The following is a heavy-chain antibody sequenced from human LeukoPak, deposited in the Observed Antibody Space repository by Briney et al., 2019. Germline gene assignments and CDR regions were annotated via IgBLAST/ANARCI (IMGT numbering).Heavy chain of an antibody. J-gene: IGHJ4*02. CDR2: INPSGGST. Sequence: GASVKVSCKASGYTFTSYYMHWVRQAPGQGREWMGIINPSGGSTSYAQKFQGRVTMTRDMSTSTVYMELSSLRSEDTAVYYCASLGVAGTAPFDYWGQGTLVTVSS. D-gene: IGHD6-19*01. CDR1: GYTFTSYY. V-gene: IGHV1-46*01. CDR3: ASLGVAGTAPFDY.